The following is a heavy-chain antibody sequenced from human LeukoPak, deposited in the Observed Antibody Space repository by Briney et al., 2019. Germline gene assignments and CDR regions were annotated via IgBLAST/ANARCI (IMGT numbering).Heavy chain of an antibody. V-gene: IGHV3-23*01. Sequence: GGSLRLSCAASGFTFSSYAMSWVRQAPGKGLEGVSAISGSGGSTYYADSVKGRFTISRDNSKNTLYLQMNSLRAEDTAVYHCAKDPHLIYGSGSYLSGYFDYWGQGTLVTVSS. CDR3: AKDPHLIYGSGSYLSGYFDY. CDR1: GFTFSSYA. D-gene: IGHD3-10*01. CDR2: ISGSGGST. J-gene: IGHJ4*02.